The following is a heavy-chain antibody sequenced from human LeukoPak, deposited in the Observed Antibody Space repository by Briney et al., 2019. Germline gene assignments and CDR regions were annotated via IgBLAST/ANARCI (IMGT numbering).Heavy chain of an antibody. CDR1: GFTFRNSA. D-gene: IGHD3-3*01. V-gene: IGHV3-23*01. J-gene: IGHJ6*02. Sequence: PGGSLRLSCAASGFTFRNSAMSWVRQAPGKGLEWVSTFTGGDGSAYYADSVKGRFTISRDNSKNTLYLQMNSLRAEDTAVYYCASGTYYDFWSGYWTYGMDVWGQGTTVTVSS. CDR2: FTGGDGSA. CDR3: ASGTYYDFWSGYWTYGMDV.